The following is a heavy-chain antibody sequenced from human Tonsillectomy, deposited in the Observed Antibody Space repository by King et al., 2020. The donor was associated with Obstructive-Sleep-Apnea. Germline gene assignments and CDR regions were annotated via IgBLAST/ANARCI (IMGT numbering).Heavy chain of an antibody. V-gene: IGHV4-39*07. CDR2: IYYSGST. Sequence: QLQESGPELVKPSETLSLTCTVSGGSISSNNYWGWIRQPPGKGLEWIGNIYYSGSTYYNPSLKSRVTISVDTSKNQFSLKLSSVTAPGTPVFYCARADRDTAMGLFDSWGQGTLVIVSS. CDR3: ARADRDTAMGLFDS. D-gene: IGHD5-18*01. CDR1: GGSISSNNY. J-gene: IGHJ4*02.